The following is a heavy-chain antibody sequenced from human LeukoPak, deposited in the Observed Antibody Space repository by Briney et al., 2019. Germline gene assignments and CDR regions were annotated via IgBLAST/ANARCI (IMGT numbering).Heavy chain of an antibody. V-gene: IGHV1-2*02. J-gene: IGHJ6*03. CDR2: INPNSGGT. CDR1: GYTFTGYY. D-gene: IGHD3-16*01. CDR3: ARETSQKGAHYMDV. Sequence: ASVKVSCKASGYTFTGYYMHWVRQAPGQGLEWMGWINPNSGGTNYAQKFQGRVTMTRDTSISTAYMELSRLRSDDTAAYYCARETSQKGAHYMDVWGKGTTVTISS.